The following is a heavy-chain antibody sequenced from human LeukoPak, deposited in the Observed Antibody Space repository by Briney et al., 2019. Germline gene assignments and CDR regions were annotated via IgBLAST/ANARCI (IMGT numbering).Heavy chain of an antibody. V-gene: IGHV3-74*01. D-gene: IGHD3/OR15-3a*01. CDR1: GFTFSSYW. CDR2: INSDGSST. Sequence: GGSLRLSCAASGFTFSSYWMHWVRQAPGKGLVWVSRINSDGSSTSYADSVKGRFTISRGNAKNTLYLQMNSLRAEDTAVYYCARDPFFGQPPDDWGQGTLVTVSS. J-gene: IGHJ4*02. CDR3: ARDPFFGQPPDD.